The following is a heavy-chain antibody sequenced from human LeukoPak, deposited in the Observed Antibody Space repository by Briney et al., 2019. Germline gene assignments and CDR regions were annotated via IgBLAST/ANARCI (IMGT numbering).Heavy chain of an antibody. CDR1: SASVSGSPYY. D-gene: IGHD1-26*01. V-gene: IGHV4-39*01. J-gene: IGHJ4*02. CDR2: IYSSGST. Sequence: SETLSLTCTVSSASVSGSPYYWGWIRQPPGKGLEWIGSIYSSGSTYYNASLQSRVTISIETSKNQISLRLNSVTAADTAIYYCAKSGGYGLIDYWGQGTLVTVSS. CDR3: AKSGGYGLIDY.